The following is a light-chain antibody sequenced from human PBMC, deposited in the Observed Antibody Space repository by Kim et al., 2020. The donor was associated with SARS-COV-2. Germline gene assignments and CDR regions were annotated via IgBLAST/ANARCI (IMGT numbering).Light chain of an antibody. CDR2: EVS. Sequence: QSVLTQPASVSGSPGQSITISCTGTSSDVGSYNLVSWYQQRPGKAPKLMIYEVSKRPSGVSNRFSGSESGNTASLTISGLQAEDEADYYCCSYAGSSAWVFGGGTQLTVL. CDR1: SSDVGSYNL. CDR3: CSYAGSSAWV. V-gene: IGLV2-23*02. J-gene: IGLJ3*02.